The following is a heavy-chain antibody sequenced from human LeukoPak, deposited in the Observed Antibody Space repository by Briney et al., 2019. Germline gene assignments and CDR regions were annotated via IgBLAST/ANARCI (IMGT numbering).Heavy chain of an antibody. V-gene: IGHV4-59*08. Sequence: AETLSLTCTVSGGSISTYYWSWIRQSPGKGLEWIGSVYYSGSTNYNPSLKSRVSISVDTSKNQFSLELSSVTAADTAVYYCAVTSTRDTYDIWAQGTMVTVSS. D-gene: IGHD5-24*01. CDR2: VYYSGST. CDR3: AVTSTRDTYDI. J-gene: IGHJ3*02. CDR1: GGSISTYY.